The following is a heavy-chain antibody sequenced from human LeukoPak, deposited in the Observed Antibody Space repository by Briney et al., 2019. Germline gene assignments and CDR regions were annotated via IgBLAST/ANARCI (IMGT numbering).Heavy chain of an antibody. J-gene: IGHJ6*02. D-gene: IGHD3-10*01. Sequence: ASVKVSCKASGYTFTGYYMHWVRQAPGQGLEWMGWINPNSGGTNYAQKFQGRVTMTRDTSISTAYMELSRLRSDDTAVYYRARDRQVLLWFGELLGNYYYYYGMDVWGQGTTVTVSS. CDR1: GYTFTGYY. CDR2: INPNSGGT. V-gene: IGHV1-2*02. CDR3: ARDRQVLLWFGELLGNYYYYYGMDV.